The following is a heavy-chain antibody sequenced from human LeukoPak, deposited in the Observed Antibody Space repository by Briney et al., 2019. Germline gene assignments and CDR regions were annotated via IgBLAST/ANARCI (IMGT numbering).Heavy chain of an antibody. CDR1: GGSISSSNYY. V-gene: IGHV4-39*07. D-gene: IGHD3-16*01. Sequence: SETLSLTCTVSGGSISSSNYYWGWIRQPPGKGLEWIGSIYYSGSTYYTPSLKSRVTISVDTSKNQFSLKLSSVTAADTAVYYCARDRLSLGAFDIWGPGTTVIVSS. J-gene: IGHJ3*02. CDR3: ARDRLSLGAFDI. CDR2: IYYSGST.